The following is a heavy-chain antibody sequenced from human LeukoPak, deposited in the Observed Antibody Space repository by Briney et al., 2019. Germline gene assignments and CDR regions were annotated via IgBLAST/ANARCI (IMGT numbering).Heavy chain of an antibody. CDR3: AKDVYSRRLDSMVDY. D-gene: IGHD2-15*01. CDR1: GFTFSSYG. Sequence: SGGSLRLSCAASGFTFSSYGMHWVRQAPGKGLEWVAVISYDGSNKYYADSVKGRFTISRDNSKNTLYLQMNSLRAEDTAVYYCAKDVYSRRLDSMVDYWGQGTLVTVSS. CDR2: ISYDGSNK. J-gene: IGHJ4*02. V-gene: IGHV3-30*18.